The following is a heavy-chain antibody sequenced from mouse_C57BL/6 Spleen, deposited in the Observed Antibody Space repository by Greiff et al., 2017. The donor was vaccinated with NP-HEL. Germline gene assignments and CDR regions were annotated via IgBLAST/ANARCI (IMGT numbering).Heavy chain of an antibody. J-gene: IGHJ4*01. D-gene: IGHD1-1*01. CDR3: AKYNYYGSSPYAMDY. Sequence: QVHLKQSGPGLVQPSQSLSITCTVSGFSLTSYGVHWVRQSPGKGLEWLGVIRRGGSTDYNAAFMSRLSITKDNSKSQVFFKMNSLQADDTAIYYCAKYNYYGSSPYAMDYWGQGTSVTVSS. V-gene: IGHV2-5*01. CDR2: IRRGGST. CDR1: GFSLTSYG.